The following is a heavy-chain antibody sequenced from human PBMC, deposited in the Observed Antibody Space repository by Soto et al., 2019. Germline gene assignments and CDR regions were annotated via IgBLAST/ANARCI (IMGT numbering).Heavy chain of an antibody. J-gene: IGHJ4*02. CDR2: ISSRSTSM. D-gene: IGHD3-22*01. CDR1: GFTFSSYG. Sequence: QPGGSLRLSCAVSGFTFSSYGMNWVRQAPGKGLEWVSYISSRSTSMFYADSVKGRFTISRDSAKNSLHLQMNSLRAEDTAVYYCARDSSGYMGLFDYWGQGTLVTVSS. CDR3: ARDSSGYMGLFDY. V-gene: IGHV3-48*01.